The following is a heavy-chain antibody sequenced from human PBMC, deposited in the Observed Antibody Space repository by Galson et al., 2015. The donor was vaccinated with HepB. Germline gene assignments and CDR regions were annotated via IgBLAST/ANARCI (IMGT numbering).Heavy chain of an antibody. D-gene: IGHD2-2*01. CDR1: GGSISSYY. V-gene: IGHV4-59*01. Sequence: SATLSLTCTVSGGSISSYYWTWIRQPPGKGLEWIGYMYYNGSTDYNPSLKSRVSMSVDTPKNKFSLKLSSVTTADTALYYCARAGYCSSPTCYPTGWFDPWGQGALVTISS. CDR2: MYYNGST. CDR3: ARAGYCSSPTCYPTGWFDP. J-gene: IGHJ5*02.